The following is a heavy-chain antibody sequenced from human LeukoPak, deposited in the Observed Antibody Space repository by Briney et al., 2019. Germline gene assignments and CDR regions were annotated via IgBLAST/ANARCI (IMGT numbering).Heavy chain of an antibody. CDR2: IQNSGDT. D-gene: IGHD3-22*01. J-gene: IGHJ4*02. V-gene: IGHV4-59*01. Sequence: SETLFLTCTVSGGSISTYYWSWIRQPPGKGLEWIGYIQNSGDTNYNPSLKSRVTISVDTSKNQLSLKLTSVIAADMAVYYCARASSSGYYADYWGQGTLVTVSS. CDR1: GGSISTYY. CDR3: ARASSSGYYADY.